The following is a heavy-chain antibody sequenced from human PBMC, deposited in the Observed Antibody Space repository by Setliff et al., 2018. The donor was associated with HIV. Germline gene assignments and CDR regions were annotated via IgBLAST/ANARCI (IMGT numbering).Heavy chain of an antibody. J-gene: IGHJ6*02. CDR1: GGSISSHY. CDR3: ARVETTVRGATYGMDV. D-gene: IGHD3-10*01. Sequence: NPSETLSLTCTVSGGSISSHYWSWIRQAPGKGLEWIGTMYFRGNARNSPSLKSRVTISVDTSKNQLSLNLTSVTAADTAVYYCARVETTVRGATYGMDVWGQGTTVTVS. V-gene: IGHV4-59*11. CDR2: MYFRGNA.